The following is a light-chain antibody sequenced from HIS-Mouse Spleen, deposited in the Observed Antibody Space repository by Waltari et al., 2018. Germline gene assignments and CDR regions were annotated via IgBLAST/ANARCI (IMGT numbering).Light chain of an antibody. Sequence: QSALTQPRSVSGSPGQAVTISCTGTSSEVGGYNHVSWYQQHPGKAPKLMIYDVSKRPSGVPDRFSGSKSGTSASLAISGLRSEDEADYYCAAWDDSLSGWVFGGGTKLTVL. J-gene: IGLJ3*02. CDR3: AAWDDSLSGWV. CDR1: SSEVGGYNH. CDR2: DVS. V-gene: IGLV2-11*01.